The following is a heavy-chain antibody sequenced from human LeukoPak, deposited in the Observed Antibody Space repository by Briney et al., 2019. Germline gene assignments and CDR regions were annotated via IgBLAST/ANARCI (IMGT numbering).Heavy chain of an antibody. V-gene: IGHV1-18*01. CDR1: GYTFTSYG. CDR2: ISAYNGNT. D-gene: IGHD2-2*01. J-gene: IGHJ5*02. Sequence: ASVKVSCKASGYTFTSYGISWVRQAPGQGLEWMGWISAYNGNTNYAQKLQGRVTMTTDTSTGTAYMELRSLRSDDTAVYYCARDKVVVVPAAIRSRWFDPWGQGTLVIVSS. CDR3: ARDKVVVVPAAIRSRWFDP.